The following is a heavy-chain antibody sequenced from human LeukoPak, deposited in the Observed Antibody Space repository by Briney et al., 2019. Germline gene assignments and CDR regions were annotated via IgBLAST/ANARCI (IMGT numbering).Heavy chain of an antibody. D-gene: IGHD6-19*01. Sequence: ASETLSLTCAVYGGSFSGYYWSWIRQPPGKGLEWIGEINHSGSTNYNPSLKSRVTISVDTSKNQFSLKLSSVTAADTAVYYCAGGQTGWYRRFWFDPWGQGTLVTVSS. CDR1: GGSFSGYY. J-gene: IGHJ5*02. CDR3: AGGQTGWYRRFWFDP. CDR2: INHSGST. V-gene: IGHV4-34*01.